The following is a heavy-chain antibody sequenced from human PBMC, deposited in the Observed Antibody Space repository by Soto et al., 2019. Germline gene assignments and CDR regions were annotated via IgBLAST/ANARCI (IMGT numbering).Heavy chain of an antibody. Sequence: QVQLQQWGAGLLKPSETLSLTCAVNGGSFSDFYWNWIRQPPGQGLEWVGEIDHSGNTNYSPSLKSRVTISVDTSKNQFSLKLSSVTAADTAEYYCVGGRCRLVGFDYWGQGTLVTVSS. CDR2: IDHSGNT. V-gene: IGHV4-34*01. CDR1: GGSFSDFY. J-gene: IGHJ4*02. CDR3: VGGRCRLVGFDY. D-gene: IGHD1-26*01.